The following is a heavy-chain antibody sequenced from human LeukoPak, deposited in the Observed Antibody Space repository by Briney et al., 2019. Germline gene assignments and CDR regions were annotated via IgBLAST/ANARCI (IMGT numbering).Heavy chain of an antibody. D-gene: IGHD1-26*01. V-gene: IGHV3-30*18. CDR3: AKDRSKGSYGDDFDF. J-gene: IGHJ4*02. CDR1: GFTFSSHD. Sequence: GGSLRLSCAASGFTFSSHDMHWVRQAPGKGLEWVALISYDGGKKDYADSVKGRFTISRDNSKNTLYLQMNSLRPEDTAVYYCAKDRSKGSYGDDFDFWGQGTLVTVSS. CDR2: ISYDGGKK.